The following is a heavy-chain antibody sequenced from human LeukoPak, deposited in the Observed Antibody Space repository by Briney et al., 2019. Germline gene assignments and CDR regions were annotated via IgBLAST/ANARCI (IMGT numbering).Heavy chain of an antibody. J-gene: IGHJ3*01. CDR2: INPNIGTT. CDR1: GYTFTDHT. V-gene: IGHV1-2*02. Sequence: GASVTVSCEASGYTFTDHTIHWVRQAPGQGLEWMGWINPNIGTTNYAKRFQGRVTMTSVTSINTTFMDLSSLNPDDTAVFYCARRYDSRGPVTFDFWGQGTLVTVSS. CDR3: ARRYDSRGPVTFDF. D-gene: IGHD3-22*01.